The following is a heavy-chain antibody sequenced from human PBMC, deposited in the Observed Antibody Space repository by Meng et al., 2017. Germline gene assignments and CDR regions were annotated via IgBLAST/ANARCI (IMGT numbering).Heavy chain of an antibody. CDR3: ARLRGYSDYDLTRYFDL. CDR2: IYPGDSDT. J-gene: IGHJ2*01. V-gene: IGHV5-51*01. Sequence: KVSRKGSGYSFPSYWIGWVRQMPGKGLEWMGIIYPGDSDTRYSPSFQGQVTISADKSIGTAYLQWSSLKASDTAMYYCARLRGYSDYDLTRYFDLWGRGTLVTVSS. CDR1: GYSFPSYW. D-gene: IGHD5-12*01.